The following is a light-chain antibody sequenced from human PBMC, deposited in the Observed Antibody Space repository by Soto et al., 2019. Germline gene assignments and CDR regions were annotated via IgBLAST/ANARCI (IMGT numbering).Light chain of an antibody. CDR3: SSYTSISTYV. Sequence: QSALTQPPSVSGSPGQSVAISCTGTSSDVGGSNGVSWYQQPPGTAPKLIIYDVSNRPSGVPDRFSGSKSGNTASLIISGLQAEDEGYYYCSSYTSISTYVFGTGTKLTVL. CDR2: DVS. J-gene: IGLJ1*01. V-gene: IGLV2-18*02. CDR1: SSDVGGSNG.